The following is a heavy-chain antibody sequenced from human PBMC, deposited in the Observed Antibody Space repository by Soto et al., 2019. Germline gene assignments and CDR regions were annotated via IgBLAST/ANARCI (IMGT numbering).Heavy chain of an antibody. J-gene: IGHJ3*02. V-gene: IGHV3-72*01. Sequence: EVQLVESGGGLVQPGGSLRLSCAASGFTLSDYYMDWVRQAPGKGPEWVGRTRNKPNSYTTEYAASVKGRFIISRXXSRNSLYLQMNSLKSEDTAVYYCARGAGTWDAFDIWGQGTMVTVSS. CDR3: ARGAGTWDAFDI. CDR2: TRNKPNSYTT. CDR1: GFTLSDYY.